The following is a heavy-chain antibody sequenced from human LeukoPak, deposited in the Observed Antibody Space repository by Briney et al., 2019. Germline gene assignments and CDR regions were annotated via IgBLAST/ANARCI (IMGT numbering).Heavy chain of an antibody. D-gene: IGHD3-10*01. CDR2: IRYDGNDK. CDR1: GFTFSWYG. Sequence: GGSLRLSCVASGFTFSWYGMHWVRQAPGKGLEWVAFIRYDGNDKYYAKSVKGRFTISRDTSRNTVSLQMNSLRLEDTAIYYCAKPLMRDRWFGESWGQGTLVTVSS. V-gene: IGHV3-30*02. J-gene: IGHJ5*02. CDR3: AKPLMRDRWFGES.